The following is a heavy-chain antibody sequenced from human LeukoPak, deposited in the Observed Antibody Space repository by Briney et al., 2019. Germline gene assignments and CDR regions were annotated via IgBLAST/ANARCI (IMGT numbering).Heavy chain of an antibody. CDR1: GFTFSSYS. CDR2: ISSSSSYI. D-gene: IGHD2-2*02. J-gene: IGHJ4*02. CDR3: ARAGYCSSTSCYTFDY. V-gene: IGHV3-21*01. Sequence: PGGSLRLSCAASGFTFSSYSMNWVRQAPGTGLEWVSSISSSSSYIYYADSVKGRFTISRDNAKNSLYPQMSSLRAEDTAVYYCARAGYCSSTSCYTFDYWGQGTLVTVSS.